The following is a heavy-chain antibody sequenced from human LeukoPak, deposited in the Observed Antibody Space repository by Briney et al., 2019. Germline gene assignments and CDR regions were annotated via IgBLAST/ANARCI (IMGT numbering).Heavy chain of an antibody. V-gene: IGHV4-59*01. D-gene: IGHD6-13*01. Sequence: SETLSLTCTVSGGSISSYYWSWIRQPPGKGLEWIGYIYYSGSTNYNPSLKSRVTISVDTSKNQFSLKLSPVTAADTAVYYCAGGARARYIAAAGTTIDYWGQGTLVTVSS. CDR3: AGGARARYIAAAGTTIDY. CDR2: IYYSGST. J-gene: IGHJ4*02. CDR1: GGSISSYY.